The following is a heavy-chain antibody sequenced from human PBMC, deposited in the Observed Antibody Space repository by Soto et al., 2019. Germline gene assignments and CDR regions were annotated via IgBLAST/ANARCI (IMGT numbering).Heavy chain of an antibody. Sequence: SETLSLTCTVSGGSISSYYWSWIRQPPGKGLEWIGYIYYSGSTNYNPSLKSRVTISVDTSKNQFSLKLSSVTAADTAVYYCARAGYGDGHRKGYYGMDVWGQGTTVTVSS. D-gene: IGHD4-17*01. J-gene: IGHJ6*02. CDR1: GGSISSYY. V-gene: IGHV4-59*01. CDR3: ARAGYGDGHRKGYYGMDV. CDR2: IYYSGST.